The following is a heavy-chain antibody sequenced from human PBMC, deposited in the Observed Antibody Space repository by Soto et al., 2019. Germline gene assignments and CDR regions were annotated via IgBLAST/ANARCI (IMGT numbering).Heavy chain of an antibody. J-gene: IGHJ6*02. D-gene: IGHD1-1*01. V-gene: IGHV1-2*04. CDR2: INPNSGGT. CDR1: GYTFTGYY. Sequence: ASVKVSCKASGYTFTGYYMHWVRQAPGQGLEWMGWINPNSGGTNYAQKFQGWVTMTRDTSISTAYMELSRLRSDDTAVYYCARDQTGTANYYYGMDVWGQGTTVTVSS. CDR3: ARDQTGTANYYYGMDV.